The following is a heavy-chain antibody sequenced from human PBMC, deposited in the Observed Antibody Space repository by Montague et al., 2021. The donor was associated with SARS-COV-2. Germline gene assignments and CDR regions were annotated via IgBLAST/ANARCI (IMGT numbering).Heavy chain of an antibody. J-gene: IGHJ5*02. CDR3: ARDAYYFGPGRGNHGAFDP. CDR1: GDSITPYGDSIGGYF. CDR2: IYANGNF. D-gene: IGHD2/OR15-2a*01. V-gene: IGHV4-4*07. Sequence: SETLSLTCSVSGDSITPYGDSIGGYFWSWIRQPAGKGLEWIGRIYANGNFDYNPSHNSRVSMSMDTSKQEFSMRLISVTAADTAVYYCARDAYYFGPGRGNHGAFDPWGQGMLVTVSS.